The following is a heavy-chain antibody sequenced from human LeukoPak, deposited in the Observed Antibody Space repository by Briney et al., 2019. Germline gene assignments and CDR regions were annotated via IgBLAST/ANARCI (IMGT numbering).Heavy chain of an antibody. D-gene: IGHD3-9*01. CDR3: ARANFDWSNDAFDI. CDR2: ISAYNGNT. CDR1: GYTFTSYG. V-gene: IGHV1-18*01. Sequence: ASVKVSCKASGYTFTSYGISWVRQAPGQGLEWMGWISAYNGNTNYAQKLQGRVTMTTDTSTSTAYMGLRSLRSDDTAVYYCARANFDWSNDAFDIWGQGTMVTVSS. J-gene: IGHJ3*02.